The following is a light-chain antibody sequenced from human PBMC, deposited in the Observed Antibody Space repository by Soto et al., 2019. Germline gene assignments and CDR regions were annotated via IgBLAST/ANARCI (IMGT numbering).Light chain of an antibody. J-gene: IGKJ5*01. CDR2: DAS. CDR3: QQYGSSPPIT. Sequence: EIVLTQSPATLSLSPGERATLSCRASQSVSRDLAWYQQKHGQAPRLLMYDASSRATGIPDRFSGSGSGTDFTLTISRLEPEDFAVYYCQQYGSSPPITFGQGTRLEI. V-gene: IGKV3-20*01. CDR1: QSVSRD.